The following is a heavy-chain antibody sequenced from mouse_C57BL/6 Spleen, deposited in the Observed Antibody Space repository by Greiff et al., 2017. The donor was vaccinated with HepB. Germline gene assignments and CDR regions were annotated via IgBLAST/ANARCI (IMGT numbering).Heavy chain of an antibody. CDR3: ARREDGYYGYFDV. Sequence: VQLQQSGAELVRPGASVKLSCKASGYTFTDYYINWVKQRPGQGLEWIARIYPGSGNTYYNEKFKGKATLTAEKSSSTAYMQLSSLTSEDSAVYFCARREDGYYGYFDVWGTGTTVTVSS. D-gene: IGHD2-3*01. J-gene: IGHJ1*03. V-gene: IGHV1-76*01. CDR1: GYTFTDYY. CDR2: IYPGSGNT.